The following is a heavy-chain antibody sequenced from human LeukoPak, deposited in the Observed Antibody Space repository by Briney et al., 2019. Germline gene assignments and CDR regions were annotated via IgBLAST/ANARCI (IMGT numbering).Heavy chain of an antibody. J-gene: IGHJ4*02. CDR2: IYTSGST. Sequence: SETLSLTCTVSGGSISTYFWSWIRQPAGKGPEWIGRIYTSGSTNYNPSLKSRVTMSVDTSKNQFSLKLSSVTAADTAVYYCARGLLWFGELYYFDYWGQGTLVTVSS. CDR1: GGSISTYF. CDR3: ARGLLWFGELYYFDY. V-gene: IGHV4-4*07. D-gene: IGHD3-10*01.